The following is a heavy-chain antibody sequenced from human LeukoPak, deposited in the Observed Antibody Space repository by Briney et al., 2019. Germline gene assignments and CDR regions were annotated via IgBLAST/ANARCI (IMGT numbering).Heavy chain of an antibody. Sequence: GESLKIPCKGSGYSFTSYWIGWVRQMPGKGLEWMGIIYPGDSDTRYSPSFQGQVTISADKSISTAYLQWSSLKASDTAMYYCARRGSRDGYNYDWYFDLWGRGTLVTVSS. CDR1: GYSFTSYW. J-gene: IGHJ2*01. CDR3: ARRGSRDGYNYDWYFDL. V-gene: IGHV5-51*01. CDR2: IYPGDSDT. D-gene: IGHD5-24*01.